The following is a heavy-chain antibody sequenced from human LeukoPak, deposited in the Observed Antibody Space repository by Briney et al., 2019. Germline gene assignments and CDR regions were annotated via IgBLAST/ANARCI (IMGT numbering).Heavy chain of an antibody. CDR1: GYTFTNYD. Sequence: GASVKVSCKASGYTFTNYDIHWVRQATGQGLEWMGWMNPYSGNTGYAQNFQGRITITRNTSISTAFMELSSLRSDDTAVYYCARTQKLVLRSPLDPWGQGTLVTVSS. D-gene: IGHD6-13*01. CDR2: MNPYSGNT. V-gene: IGHV1-8*03. J-gene: IGHJ5*02. CDR3: ARTQKLVLRSPLDP.